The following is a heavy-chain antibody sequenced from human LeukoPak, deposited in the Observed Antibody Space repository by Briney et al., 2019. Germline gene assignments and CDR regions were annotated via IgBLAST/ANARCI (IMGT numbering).Heavy chain of an antibody. D-gene: IGHD3-22*01. CDR1: GFNFSTYS. V-gene: IGHV3-48*01. J-gene: IGHJ4*02. CDR2: ISFISSTI. CDR3: AKPAREDYYDSSGYYDY. Sequence: GGSLKLSCAASGFNFSTYSMNWVRQAPGKGLEWVSYISFISSTIYNADSVKGRFTISRDNAKNSLYLQMNSLRAEDTAVYYCAKPAREDYYDSSGYYDYWGQGTLVTVSS.